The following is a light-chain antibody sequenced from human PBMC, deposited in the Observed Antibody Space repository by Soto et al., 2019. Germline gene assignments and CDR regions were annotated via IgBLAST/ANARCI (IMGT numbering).Light chain of an antibody. CDR1: QGIRND. Sequence: AIQMTQSPSSLSASVGDRVTLTCRASQGIRNDLGWYQQKPGKAPKGLIYAASTLQSGVPSRFSGSGFGTDFTLTISSLQPDDFATYYCLQDYSYPLTFGGGTKVEI. CDR2: AAS. CDR3: LQDYSYPLT. J-gene: IGKJ4*01. V-gene: IGKV1-6*01.